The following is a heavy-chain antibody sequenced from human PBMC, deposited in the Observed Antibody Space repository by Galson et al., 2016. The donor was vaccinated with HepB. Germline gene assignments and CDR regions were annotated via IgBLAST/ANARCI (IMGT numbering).Heavy chain of an antibody. J-gene: IGHJ4*02. CDR2: IHYSGST. CDR3: ARAPDSGFDVYGWSH. V-gene: IGHV4-59*12. D-gene: IGHD5-12*01. Sequence: SETLSLTCIVSGGSISTYYWSWIRQPPGKSLEWIGYIHYSGSTNCNPSLKTRVTISVDTSQNQFSLNLRSVTAADTATYYCARAPDSGFDVYGWSHWGQGALVTVAS. CDR1: GGSISTYY.